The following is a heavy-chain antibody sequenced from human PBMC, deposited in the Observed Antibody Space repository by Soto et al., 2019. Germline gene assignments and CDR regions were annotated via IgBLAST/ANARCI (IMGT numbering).Heavy chain of an antibody. CDR2: ISGSGGST. CDR3: AKGGDIAVAGLYYGMDV. V-gene: IGHV3-23*01. CDR1: GFTFSSYA. J-gene: IGHJ6*02. Sequence: SLRLSCAASGFTFSSYAMSWVRQAPGKGLEWVSAISGSGGSTYYADSVKGRFTISRDNSKNTLYLQMNSLRAEDTAVYYCAKGGDIAVAGLYYGMDVWGQGTTVTVSS. D-gene: IGHD6-19*01.